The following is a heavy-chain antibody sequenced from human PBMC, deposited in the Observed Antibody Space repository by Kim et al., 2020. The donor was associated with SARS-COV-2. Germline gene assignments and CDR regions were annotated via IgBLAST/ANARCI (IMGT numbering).Heavy chain of an antibody. CDR1: GGSFSGYY. Sequence: SETLSLTCAVYGGSFSGYYWSWIRQPPGKGLEWIGDINHSGSTNYNPSLKSRVTISVDTSKNQFSLKLSSVTAADTAGYYCATPRGYSYGFEGWGQGTLV. V-gene: IGHV4-34*01. D-gene: IGHD5-18*01. CDR2: INHSGST. J-gene: IGHJ4*02. CDR3: ATPRGYSYGFEG.